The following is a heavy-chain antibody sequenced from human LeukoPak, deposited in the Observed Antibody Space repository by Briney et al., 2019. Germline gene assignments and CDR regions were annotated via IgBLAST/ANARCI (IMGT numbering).Heavy chain of an antibody. Sequence: ASVKVSCKASGYTFSSYYTHWVRQAPGQGLEWMGMIYPRDGSTSYAQKFQGRVTVTRDTSTSTVHMELSGLRSEDTAVYYCARDQEGFDYWGQGTLVTASS. CDR2: IYPRDGST. V-gene: IGHV1-46*01. CDR1: GYTFSSYY. CDR3: ARDQEGFDY. J-gene: IGHJ4*02.